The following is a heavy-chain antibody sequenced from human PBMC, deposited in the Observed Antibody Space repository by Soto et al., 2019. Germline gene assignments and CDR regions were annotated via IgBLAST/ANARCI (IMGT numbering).Heavy chain of an antibody. CDR1: GGTFSSYA. J-gene: IGHJ6*02. Sequence: ASVKVSCKASGGTFSSYAISWVRQAPGQGLEWMGGIIPIFGTANYAQKFQGRVTITADESTSTAYMELSSVRAEDTAVYYCARDMDFFGGATHRDHCYYGMDVWGQGTTVTVSS. D-gene: IGHD3-3*01. CDR3: ARDMDFFGGATHRDHCYYGMDV. V-gene: IGHV1-69*13. CDR2: IIPIFGTA.